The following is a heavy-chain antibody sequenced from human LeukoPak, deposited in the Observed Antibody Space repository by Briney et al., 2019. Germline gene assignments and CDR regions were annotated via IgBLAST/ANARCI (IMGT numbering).Heavy chain of an antibody. CDR1: GFTFSSYE. V-gene: IGHV3-48*03. J-gene: IGHJ4*02. Sequence: GGSLRLSCAASGFTFSSYEMTWVRQAPGKGLEWISHISSSGSAIYYADSVKGRFTISRDNAKNSLYLQMNSLRAEDTAVYYCARDYNFDYWGQGTLVTVSS. CDR2: ISSSGSAI. CDR3: ARDYNFDY.